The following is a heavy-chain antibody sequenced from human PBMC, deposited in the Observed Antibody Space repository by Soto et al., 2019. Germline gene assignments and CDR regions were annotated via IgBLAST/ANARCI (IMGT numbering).Heavy chain of an antibody. Sequence: WWSLRLSCSASGFTFSSYGMHWFRQAPGKGLEWVAVISYDGSNKYYADSVKGRFTISRDNSKNTLYLQMNSLRAEDTAVYYCAKDEDYWGQGTLVTVSS. CDR3: AKDEDY. J-gene: IGHJ4*02. CDR1: GFTFSSYG. CDR2: ISYDGSNK. V-gene: IGHV3-30*18.